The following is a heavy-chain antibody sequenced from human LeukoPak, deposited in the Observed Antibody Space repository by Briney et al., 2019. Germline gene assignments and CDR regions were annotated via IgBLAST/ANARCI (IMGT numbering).Heavy chain of an antibody. Sequence: PGGSLRLSCAACGFTFSSYAMSWVRQAPGKGLEWVSAISGSGGSTYYADSVKGRFTISRDNSKNTLYLQMNSLRAEDTAVYYCAKDIQLLPGLYYFDYWGQGPLVTVSS. D-gene: IGHD2-15*01. CDR3: AKDIQLLPGLYYFDY. CDR2: ISGSGGST. V-gene: IGHV3-23*01. J-gene: IGHJ4*02. CDR1: GFTFSSYA.